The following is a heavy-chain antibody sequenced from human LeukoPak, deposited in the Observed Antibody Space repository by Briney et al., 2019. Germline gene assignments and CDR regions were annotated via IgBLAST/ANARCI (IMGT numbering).Heavy chain of an antibody. J-gene: IGHJ6*02. D-gene: IGHD6-19*01. CDR3: AGPGIAVAGQVEYYYYGMDV. V-gene: IGHV1-46*01. CDR1: GYTFTSYY. CDR2: INPSGGST. Sequence: RASVKVSCKASGYTFTSYYMHWVRQAPGQGLEWMGIINPSGGSTSYAQKFQGRVTVTRDTSTSTVYMELSSLRSKDTAVYYCAGPGIAVAGQVEYYYYGMDVWGQGTTVTVSS.